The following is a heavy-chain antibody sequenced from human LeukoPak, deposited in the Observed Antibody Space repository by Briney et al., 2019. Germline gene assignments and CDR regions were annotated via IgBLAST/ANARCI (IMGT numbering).Heavy chain of an antibody. V-gene: IGHV3-21*01. CDR1: GFTYSSYS. D-gene: IGHD3-10*01. Sequence: GGSLRLSCAVSGFTYSSYSMNWVRQVPGKGLEWVSSISGSSSYIYYADSVKGRFTISRDNAKNSLFLQMNSLRAEDTAVYYCAGLTFYYGSGSPVPLDYWGQGTLVTVSS. CDR3: AGLTFYYGSGSPVPLDY. J-gene: IGHJ4*02. CDR2: ISGSSSYI.